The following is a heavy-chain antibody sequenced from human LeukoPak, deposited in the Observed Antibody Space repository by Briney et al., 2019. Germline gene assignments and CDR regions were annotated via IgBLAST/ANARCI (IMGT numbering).Heavy chain of an antibody. D-gene: IGHD3-10*01. CDR2: INSDGSST. Sequence: GGSLRLSCAASGFTVSSNYMSWVRQAPGKGLVWVSRINSDGSSTSYADSVKGRFTISRDNAKNTLYLQMNSLRAEDTAVYYCARDPSAVVRGVVIDYWGGGTLVTVSS. V-gene: IGHV3-74*01. CDR3: ARDPSAVVRGVVIDY. CDR1: GFTVSSNY. J-gene: IGHJ4*02.